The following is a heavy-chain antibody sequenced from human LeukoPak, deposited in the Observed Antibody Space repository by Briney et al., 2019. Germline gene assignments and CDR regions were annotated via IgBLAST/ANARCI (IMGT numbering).Heavy chain of an antibody. J-gene: IGHJ4*02. CDR3: ARAQNYYGSEIGYYFDY. V-gene: IGHV3-21*01. CDR2: ISSSSSYI. Sequence: PGGSLRLSCAASGFTFSSYSMNWVRQAPGKGLEWVSSISSSSSYIYYADSVKGRFTISRDNAKNSLYLQMNSLRAEDTAVYYCARAQNYYGSEIGYYFDYWGQGTLVTVSS. CDR1: GFTFSSYS. D-gene: IGHD3-10*01.